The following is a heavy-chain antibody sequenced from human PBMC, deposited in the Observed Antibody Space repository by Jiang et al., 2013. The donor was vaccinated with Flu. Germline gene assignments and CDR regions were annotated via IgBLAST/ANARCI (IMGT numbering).Heavy chain of an antibody. CDR2: IYYSGST. V-gene: IGHV4-59*08. Sequence: LVKPSETLSLTCTVSGGSISSYYWSWIRQPPGKGLEWIGYIYYSGSTNYNPSLKSRVTISVDTSKNQFSLKLSSVTAADTAVYYCARVTEGYGMDVWGQGTTVTVSS. CDR3: ARVTEGYGMDV. CDR1: GGSISSYY. J-gene: IGHJ6*02.